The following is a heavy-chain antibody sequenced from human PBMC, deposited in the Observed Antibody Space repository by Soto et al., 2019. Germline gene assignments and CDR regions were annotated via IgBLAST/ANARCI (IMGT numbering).Heavy chain of an antibody. CDR1: GGSISTTNW. V-gene: IGHV4-4*02. CDR3: ASGFDSDGLYNGGHP. CDR2: ILHIGST. Sequence: VQLQESGPGLVKPSGTLSLTCTVSGGSISTTNWWSWVRQSPGKGLEWIGEILHIGSTNYNPSLNSRVTISLDTSKTQFSLRLSSVTAADTAVYYCASGFDSDGLYNGGHPWGQGTLVSVSS. D-gene: IGHD3-22*01. J-gene: IGHJ5*02.